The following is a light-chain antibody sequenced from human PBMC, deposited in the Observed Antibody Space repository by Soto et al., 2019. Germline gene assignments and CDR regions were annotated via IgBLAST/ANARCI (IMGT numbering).Light chain of an antibody. V-gene: IGKV3-15*01. J-gene: IGKJ3*01. Sequence: EIVMTQSPATLSVSPGERATLSCSASQSVSGNLAWYQQKPGQAPRLLIYGASTRATGIPARFSGGGSGTEFTLTISSLQSEDFVVYFCQQYHDWPFTFGPGTKVDLK. CDR2: GAS. CDR3: QQYHDWPFT. CDR1: QSVSGN.